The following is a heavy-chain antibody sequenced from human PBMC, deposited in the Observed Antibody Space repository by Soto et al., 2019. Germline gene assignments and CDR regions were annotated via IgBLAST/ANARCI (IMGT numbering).Heavy chain of an antibody. V-gene: IGHV3-33*01. CDR1: GFTFDAYG. Sequence: QVQLVESGGGVVQPGGPLRLSCAASGFTFDAYGFHWVRQAPGKGLEWVAVVWSDGNLKYYADSVKGRFTISRDSSKSALNLQMNSLRVDDTAVYYCARIQLDTIMALDYWGQGTLVTVSS. J-gene: IGHJ4*02. CDR2: VWSDGNLK. CDR3: ARIQLDTIMALDY. D-gene: IGHD1-1*01.